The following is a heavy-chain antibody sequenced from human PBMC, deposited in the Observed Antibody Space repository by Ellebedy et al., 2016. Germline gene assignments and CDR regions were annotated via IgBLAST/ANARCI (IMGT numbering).Heavy chain of an antibody. CDR1: GFTFSSYW. CDR2: IKPDGSAK. J-gene: IGHJ4*02. V-gene: IGHV3-7*03. D-gene: IGHD1/OR15-1a*01. Sequence: GGSLRLSCAASGFTFSSYWMSWVRQAPGKGLEWVANIKPDGSAKYYVDSVKGRFTISRDNAKNSVYLQMNSLRVDDTAVYYCARTYGNTRPEYWGQGTQVTVSS. CDR3: ARTYGNTRPEY.